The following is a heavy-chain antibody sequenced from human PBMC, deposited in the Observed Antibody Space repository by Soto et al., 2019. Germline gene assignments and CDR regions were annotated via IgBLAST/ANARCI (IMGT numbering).Heavy chain of an antibody. D-gene: IGHD3-10*01. CDR3: ARDFKYGSGSIEIDY. CDR1: GYTFTGYY. V-gene: IGHV1-2*02. CDR2: INPNSGGT. J-gene: IGHJ4*02. Sequence: ASVKVSCKASGYTFTGYYMHWVRQAPGQGLEWMGWINPNSGGTNYARKFQGRVTMTRDTSISTAYMELSRLRSDDTAVYYCARDFKYGSGSIEIDYWGQGTLVTVSS.